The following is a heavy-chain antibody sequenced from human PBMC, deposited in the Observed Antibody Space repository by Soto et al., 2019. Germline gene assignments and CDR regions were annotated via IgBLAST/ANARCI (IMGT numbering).Heavy chain of an antibody. CDR2: IKSKTDGGTA. Sequence: EVQLVESGGGLVKPGGSLRLSCAASGFTFSNAWMNWVRQAPGKGLEWVGRIKSKTDGGTADYAAPVKGRFTISRDDSKNTLYLQMDSLITEDTAVYYCTTQICSGGSCYSGYYYYGLDVWGQGTTVSVSS. D-gene: IGHD2-15*01. CDR1: GFTFSNAW. CDR3: TTQICSGGSCYSGYYYYGLDV. V-gene: IGHV3-15*07. J-gene: IGHJ6*02.